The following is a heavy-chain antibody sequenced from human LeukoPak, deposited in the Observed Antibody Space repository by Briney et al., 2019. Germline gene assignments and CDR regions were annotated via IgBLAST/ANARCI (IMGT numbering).Heavy chain of an antibody. D-gene: IGHD3-22*01. CDR3: ARGPYSYDSSGAFDI. CDR1: GDSISSGDYY. Sequence: SEALSLTCTVSGDSISSGDYYWSWIRQPAGKGLEWIGRISGSGSTNYNPSLKSRVTISVDTSKNQFSLKLSSVTAADTAVYFCARGPYSYDSSGAFDIWGQGTMVTVSS. CDR2: ISGSGST. V-gene: IGHV4-61*02. J-gene: IGHJ3*02.